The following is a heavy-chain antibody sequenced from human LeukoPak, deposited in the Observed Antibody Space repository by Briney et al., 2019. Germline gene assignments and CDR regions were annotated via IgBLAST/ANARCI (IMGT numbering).Heavy chain of an antibody. CDR1: GFTFSSNG. CDR3: ARDSFDSGSSPSDF. Sequence: GGSLRLSCAASGFTFSSNGMSWVRQAPGKGLEWVANIKQDGSEKYYVDSVKGRFTISRDNARNSLFLQMSSLRDDDTAVYYCARDSFDSGSSPSDFWGQGTLVTVSS. D-gene: IGHD3-9*01. CDR2: IKQDGSEK. V-gene: IGHV3-7*01. J-gene: IGHJ4*02.